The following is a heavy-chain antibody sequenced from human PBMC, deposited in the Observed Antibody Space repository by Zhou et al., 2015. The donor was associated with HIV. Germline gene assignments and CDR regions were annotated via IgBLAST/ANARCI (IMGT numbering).Heavy chain of an antibody. J-gene: IGHJ5*02. CDR1: GDVEHFRTYT. D-gene: IGHD2-15*01. V-gene: IGHV1-69*01. CDR2: IIPIFGTA. CDR3: ARDGGSSGYCSGGSCYSQVRTNWFDP. Sequence: QLQLLQSGSDVKKPGSSVKVSCRASGDVEHFRTYTITWVRQAPGQGLEWMGGIIPIFGTANYAQKFQGRVTITADESTSTAYMELSSLRSEDTAVYYCARDGGSSGYCSGGSCYSQVRTNWFDPWGQGTLVHRLL.